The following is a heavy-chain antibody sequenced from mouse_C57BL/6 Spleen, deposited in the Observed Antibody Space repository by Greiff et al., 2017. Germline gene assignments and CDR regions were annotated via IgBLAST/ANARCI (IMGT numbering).Heavy chain of an antibody. V-gene: IGHV1-4*01. CDR2: INPSSGYT. CDR3: ARSRYDYPLMDY. D-gene: IGHD2-4*01. J-gene: IGHJ4*01. CDR1: GYTFTSYT. Sequence: VLLQQSGAELARPCPSVKMSCKASGYTFTSYTMHWVKQRPGQGLEWLGYINPSSGYTKYNQKFKDKATLTADKSSSTAYMQRSSLTSEDSAVYYCARSRYDYPLMDYWGQGTSVTVSS.